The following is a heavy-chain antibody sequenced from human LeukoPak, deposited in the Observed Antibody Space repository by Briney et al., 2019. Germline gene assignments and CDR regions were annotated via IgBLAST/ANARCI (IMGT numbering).Heavy chain of an antibody. CDR2: IIPIFGTA. J-gene: IGHJ4*02. Sequence: SVKVSCKASGYTFTSYYMHWVRQAPGQGLEWMGGIIPIFGTANYAQKFQGRVTITADESTSTAYMELSSLRSEDTAVYYCAREVKSYYGAHYFDYWGQGTLVTVSS. D-gene: IGHD1-26*01. CDR3: AREVKSYYGAHYFDY. V-gene: IGHV1-69*13. CDR1: GYTFTSYY.